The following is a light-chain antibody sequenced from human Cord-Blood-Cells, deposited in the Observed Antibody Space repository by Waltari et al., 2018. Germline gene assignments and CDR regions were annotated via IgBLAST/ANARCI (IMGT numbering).Light chain of an antibody. J-gene: IGLJ2*01. CDR2: QDS. CDR3: QAWDSSYVV. V-gene: IGLV3-1*01. Sequence: SYELTQPPSVSVSPGQTASITCSGDKLGDKYACWYQQKPGQSPVLVIYQDSKRPSGCPERFSGSNSGNTATLTISGTQAMDEADYYCQAWDSSYVVFGGGTKLTVL. CDR1: KLGDKY.